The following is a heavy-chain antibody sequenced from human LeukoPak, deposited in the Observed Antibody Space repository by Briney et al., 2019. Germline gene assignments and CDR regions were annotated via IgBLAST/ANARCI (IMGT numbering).Heavy chain of an antibody. CDR1: GFTFSNAW. V-gene: IGHV3-11*04. CDR3: ARDRDYAFDI. CDR2: ISHSGTSM. Sequence: GGSLRLSCAASGFTFSNAWMSWVRQAPGRGLEWVSHISHSGTSMYFAGSVEGRFTISRDNAKNSLYLQMNSLRDEDTAVYYCARDRDYAFDIWGQGTMVTVSS. J-gene: IGHJ3*02.